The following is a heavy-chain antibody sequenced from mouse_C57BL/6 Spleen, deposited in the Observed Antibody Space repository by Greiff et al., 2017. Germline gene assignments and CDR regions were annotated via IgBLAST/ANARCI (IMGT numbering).Heavy chain of an antibody. CDR3: ARLLLRRYYAMDY. Sequence: EVKLVESGGGLVKPGGSLKLSCAASGFTFSDYGMHWVRQAPEKGLEWVAYISSGSSTIYYADTVKGRFTISRDNAKNTLFLQMTSLRSEDTAMYYCARLLLRRYYAMDYWGQGTSVTVSS. V-gene: IGHV5-17*01. D-gene: IGHD1-1*01. J-gene: IGHJ4*01. CDR1: GFTFSDYG. CDR2: ISSGSSTI.